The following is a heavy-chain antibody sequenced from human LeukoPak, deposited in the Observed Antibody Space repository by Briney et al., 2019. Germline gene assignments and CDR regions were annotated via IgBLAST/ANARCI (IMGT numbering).Heavy chain of an antibody. D-gene: IGHD5-18*01. Sequence: GGSLRLSCAASGFTFSSYSMNWVRQAPGKGLEWVSYISSSSSTIYYADSVKGRFTISRDNTKNSLYLQMNRLRDQDTAVYYFATDLGCGYSYVFDVWGEGRMVTVSS. CDR3: ATDLGCGYSYVFDV. CDR1: GFTFSSYS. CDR2: ISSSSSTI. V-gene: IGHV3-48*02. J-gene: IGHJ3*01.